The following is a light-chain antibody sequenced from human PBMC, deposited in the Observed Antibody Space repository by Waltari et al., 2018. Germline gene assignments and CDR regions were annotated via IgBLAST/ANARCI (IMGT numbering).Light chain of an antibody. CDR2: DDN. Sequence: SYVLTQPPSVSVAPGQTARHTCGGNSIESKMVTWYQRKPGQAPVLVVYDDNHRPSGIPERFSGSNFGNTATLTISRVEAGDEADYLCQVWDSVTDPWVFGGGTKLTVL. J-gene: IGLJ3*02. V-gene: IGLV3-21*02. CDR1: SIESKM. CDR3: QVWDSVTDPWV.